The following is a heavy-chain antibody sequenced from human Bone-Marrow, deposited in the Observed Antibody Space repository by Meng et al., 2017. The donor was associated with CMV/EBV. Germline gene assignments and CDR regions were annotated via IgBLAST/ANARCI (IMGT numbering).Heavy chain of an antibody. CDR1: GGTFSSYG. CDR2: ISAYNGNT. V-gene: IGHV1-18*01. Sequence: ASVKVSCKASGGTFSSYGISWVRQAPGQGLEWMGWISAYNGNTNYAQKLQGRVTMTTDTSTSTAYMELRSLRSDDTAVYYCARDLSVPAYYYYYYGMDVWGQGTTVTGSS. J-gene: IGHJ6*02. D-gene: IGHD2-2*01. CDR3: ARDLSVPAYYYYYYGMDV.